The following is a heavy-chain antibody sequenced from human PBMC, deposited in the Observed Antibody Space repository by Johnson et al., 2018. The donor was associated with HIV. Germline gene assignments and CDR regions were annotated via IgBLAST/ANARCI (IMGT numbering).Heavy chain of an antibody. D-gene: IGHD4-23*01. CDR3: ARERGYFGNPAFDI. Sequence: VQLVESGGGLVQPGRSLRLSCTASGFTFSSYALHWVRQAPGKGLEWVAVLSYDGSNKFYADSVKGRFTISRDNSKNTLYLQMNSLRTEDTAMYYCARERGYFGNPAFDIWGQGTMVTVSS. J-gene: IGHJ3*02. CDR2: LSYDGSNK. V-gene: IGHV3-30-3*01. CDR1: GFTFSSYA.